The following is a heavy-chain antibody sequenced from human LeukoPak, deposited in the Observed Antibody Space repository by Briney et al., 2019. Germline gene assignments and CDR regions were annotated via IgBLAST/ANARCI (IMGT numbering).Heavy chain of an antibody. J-gene: IGHJ4*02. V-gene: IGHV3-33*01. CDR3: ARVGYCSGGSCYGADH. CDR2: IWYDGSEM. CDR1: GFTFSSYG. Sequence: GGSLRLSCAASGFTFSSYGMHWVRQAPGKGLEWVAAIWYDGSEMYYADSVKGRFTISRDNSKNTLYLQMNSLRDEDTAVYYCARVGYCSGGSCYGADHWGQGTLVTVSS. D-gene: IGHD2-15*01.